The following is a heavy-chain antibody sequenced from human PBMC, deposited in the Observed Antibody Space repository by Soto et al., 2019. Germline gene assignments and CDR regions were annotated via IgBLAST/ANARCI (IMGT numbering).Heavy chain of an antibody. V-gene: IGHV2-5*02. CDR2: IYWDDAE. CDR3: ANSRNLITEYAQVGDFDY. Sequence: QITLKESGPTLVKSTQTLTLTCTFSGFSLTTDGEGVGSVRQSPVEALEWLALIYWDDAERYSPSLKTRLTMTKDTSRHRMVPVITSMEPVDNGRDFCANSRNLITEYAQVGDFDYWGKGP. CDR1: GFSLTTDGEG. D-gene: IGHD1-26*01. J-gene: IGHJ4*03.